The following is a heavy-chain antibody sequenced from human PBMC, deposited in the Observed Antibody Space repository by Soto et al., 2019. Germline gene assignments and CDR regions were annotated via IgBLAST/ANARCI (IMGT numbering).Heavy chain of an antibody. Sequence: PGGSLRLSCAASGFTFSSYGMHWVRQAPGKGLEWVAVIWYDGSNKYYADSVKGRFTISRDNSKNTLYLQMNSLRAEDTAVYYCARDIPTSIAARQSRGVVDYWGQGTLVTVSS. D-gene: IGHD6-6*01. CDR3: ARDIPTSIAARQSRGVVDY. J-gene: IGHJ4*02. V-gene: IGHV3-33*01. CDR2: IWYDGSNK. CDR1: GFTFSSYG.